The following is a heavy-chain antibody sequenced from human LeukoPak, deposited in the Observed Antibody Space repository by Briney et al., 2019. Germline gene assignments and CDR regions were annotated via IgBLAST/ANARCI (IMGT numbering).Heavy chain of an antibody. D-gene: IGHD3-10*01. CDR3: ARGRRVVRGVPQRDDY. J-gene: IGHJ4*02. CDR1: GYTFTSYD. V-gene: IGHV1-8*01. CDR2: MNLNSGNT. Sequence: GASVKVSCKASGYTFTSYDINWVRQGTGQGLEWMGWMNLNSGNTGYAHKCQGRVTITRNTSKSTAYMELSSLRSEATAVYDCARGRRVVRGVPQRDDYWGQGTLVTVSS.